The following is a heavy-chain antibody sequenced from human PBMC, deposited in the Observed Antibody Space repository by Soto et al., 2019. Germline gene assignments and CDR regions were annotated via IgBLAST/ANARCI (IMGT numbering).Heavy chain of an antibody. CDR3: ARFLEWLLPGEAFDI. CDR1: GFTFSSYG. CDR2: ISYDGSNK. Sequence: LRLSCAASGFTFSSYGMHWVRQAPGKGLEWVAVISYDGSNKYYADSVKGRFTISRDNSKNTLYLQMNSLRAEDTAVYYCARFLEWLLPGEAFDIWGQGTMVTVSS. J-gene: IGHJ3*02. D-gene: IGHD3-3*01. V-gene: IGHV3-30*03.